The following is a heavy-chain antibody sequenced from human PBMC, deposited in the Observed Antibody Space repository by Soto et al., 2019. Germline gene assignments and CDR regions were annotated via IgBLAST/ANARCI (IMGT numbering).Heavy chain of an antibody. J-gene: IGHJ4*02. Sequence: SETLSLTCTVSGGSISSYYWSWIRQPAGKGLEWIGRIYTSGSTNYNPSLKSRVTMSVDTSKNQFSLKLSSVTAADTAVYYSAREGYSGYDLGFDYWGQGTLVTVSS. CDR1: GGSISSYY. CDR3: AREGYSGYDLGFDY. V-gene: IGHV4-4*07. CDR2: IYTSGST. D-gene: IGHD5-12*01.